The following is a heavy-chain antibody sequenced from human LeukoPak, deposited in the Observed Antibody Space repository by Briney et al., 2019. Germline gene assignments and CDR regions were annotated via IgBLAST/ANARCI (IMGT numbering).Heavy chain of an antibody. Sequence: ASVKVSCKASGYTFTGYYMHWVRQAPGQGLEWMGWINPNSGGTSYAQKFQGRVTMTRDTSTSTVYMELSSLRSEDTAVYYCARGVLLAEDYWGREPWSPSPQ. J-gene: IGHJ4*02. D-gene: IGHD2-15*01. CDR3: ARGVLLAEDY. CDR2: INPNSGGT. CDR1: GYTFTGYY. V-gene: IGHV1-2*02.